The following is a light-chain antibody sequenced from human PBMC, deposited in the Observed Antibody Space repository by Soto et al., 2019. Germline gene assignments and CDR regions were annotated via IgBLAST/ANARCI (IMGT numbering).Light chain of an antibody. Sequence: DIQITQSPSSLSASVGARVTITCRASQSISTWLAWYQQKQGKAPKLLIYDASSFESGVPSRFSGSGSGTEFTLTISSLQPEDFASYYCQQYNSYSTFGQGTKVDIK. CDR1: QSISTW. J-gene: IGKJ1*01. V-gene: IGKV1-5*01. CDR2: DAS. CDR3: QQYNSYST.